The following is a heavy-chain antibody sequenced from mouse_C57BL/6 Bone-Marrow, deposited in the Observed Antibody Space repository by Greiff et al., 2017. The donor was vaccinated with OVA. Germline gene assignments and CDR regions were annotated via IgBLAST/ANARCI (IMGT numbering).Heavy chain of an antibody. CDR1: GYTFTDYY. D-gene: IGHD1-1*01. CDR3: ARSITTGYAMDY. CDR2: INPYNGGT. J-gene: IGHJ4*01. V-gene: IGHV1-19*01. Sequence: VQLQQSGPVLVKPGASVKMSCKASGYTFTDYYMNWVKQSHGKSLEWIGVINPYNGGTSYNQKFKGKATLTVDKSSSTAYMELNSLTSEDSAVYYCARSITTGYAMDYWGQGTSVTVSS.